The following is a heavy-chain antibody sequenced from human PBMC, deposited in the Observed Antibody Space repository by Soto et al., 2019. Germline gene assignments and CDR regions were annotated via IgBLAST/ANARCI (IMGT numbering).Heavy chain of an antibody. V-gene: IGHV3-48*03. CDR1: GFTFSSYE. CDR2: ISSSGRTI. J-gene: IGHJ6*02. Sequence: PVGSLRLSCASSGFTFSSYEMNWVPQGPGEGLEWVSYISSSGRTIYYADAVKGRFTISRDNDKNSLYLQMNSRRAEDTAVYYCSRELYSNYNYYYYYGMDVWGQGTTVTVSS. D-gene: IGHD4-4*01. CDR3: SRELYSNYNYYYYYGMDV.